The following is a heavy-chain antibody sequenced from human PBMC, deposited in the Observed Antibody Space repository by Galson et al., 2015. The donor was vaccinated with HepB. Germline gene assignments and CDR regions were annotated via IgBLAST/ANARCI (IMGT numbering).Heavy chain of an antibody. Sequence: QVQLQESGLGLVKPSETLSLTCAVYGGSFSGYYWSWIRQPPGKGLEWIREINHSGSTNYNPSLKSRVTISVDTSKNQFSLKLSSVTAADTAVYYCARGRDCSSTSCYARYYYYYMDVRGKGTTVTVSS. J-gene: IGHJ6*03. CDR2: INHSGST. D-gene: IGHD2-2*01. CDR3: ARGRDCSSTSCYARYYYYYMDV. V-gene: IGHV4-34*01. CDR1: GGSFSGYY.